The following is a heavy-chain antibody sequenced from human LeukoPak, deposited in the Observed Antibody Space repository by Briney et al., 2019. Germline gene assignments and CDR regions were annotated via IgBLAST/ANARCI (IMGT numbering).Heavy chain of an antibody. CDR2: ISYSGST. Sequence: SETLSLTCTVSSGSISGYYWSWIRQPPGKGLEWVGYISYSGSTNYNPSLKSRVTISVDTSKNQFSLKLSSVTAADTAVYYCAREYYTRGWYFDYWGQGTLVTVSS. CDR1: SGSISGYY. V-gene: IGHV4-59*08. CDR3: AREYYTRGWYFDY. D-gene: IGHD2/OR15-2a*01. J-gene: IGHJ4*02.